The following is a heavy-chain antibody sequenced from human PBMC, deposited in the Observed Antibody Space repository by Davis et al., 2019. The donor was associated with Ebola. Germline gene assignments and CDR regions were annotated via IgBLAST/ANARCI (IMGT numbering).Heavy chain of an antibody. CDR3: ARLTGGWEYDFDY. Sequence: ASVKVSCKTSGYTFTGHYFHWVRQAPGQGLEWMGWIHPNSGGTNYAQKFQGRLTVTRDTSISTAYMELSALTSDDTAVYYCARLTGGWEYDFDYWGQGTLVTVSS. V-gene: IGHV1-2*02. CDR1: GYTFTGHY. CDR2: IHPNSGGT. J-gene: IGHJ4*02. D-gene: IGHD1-14*01.